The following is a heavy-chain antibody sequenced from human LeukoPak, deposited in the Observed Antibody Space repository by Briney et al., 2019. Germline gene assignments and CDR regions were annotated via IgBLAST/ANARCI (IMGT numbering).Heavy chain of an antibody. CDR1: GFTFSSYA. J-gene: IGHJ4*02. CDR2: ISSNGGST. CDR3: ATSWGGKQASGYSSGWYGDYFDY. Sequence: GGSLRLSCAASGFTFSSYAMHWVRQAPGKGLEYVSAISSNGGSTYYANSVKGRFTISRDNSKNMLYLQMNSLRAEDTAVYYCATSWGGKQASGYSSGWYGDYFDYWGQGTLVTVSP. V-gene: IGHV3-64*01. D-gene: IGHD6-19*01.